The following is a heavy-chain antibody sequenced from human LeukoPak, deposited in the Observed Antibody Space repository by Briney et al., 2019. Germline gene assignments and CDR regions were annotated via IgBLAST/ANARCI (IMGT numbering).Heavy chain of an antibody. V-gene: IGHV3-21*01. J-gene: IGHJ4*02. CDR2: ISRSSGYI. CDR1: GLTFSDYT. CDR3: ASSGSYRFDY. Sequence: PGGSLRLSCAASGLTFSDYTMNWVRQAPGKGLEWVSSISRSSGYIYYADSVKGRFTISRDNAKNSLYLQMTSLRDEDTAVYYCASSGSYRFDYWGQGTLVTVSS. D-gene: IGHD1-26*01.